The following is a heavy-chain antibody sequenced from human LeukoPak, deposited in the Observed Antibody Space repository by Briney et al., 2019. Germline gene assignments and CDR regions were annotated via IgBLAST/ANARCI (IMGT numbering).Heavy chain of an antibody. CDR2: ISSSSSYI. V-gene: IGHV3-21*01. CDR1: GFTFSSYS. Sequence: GGSLRLSCAASGFTFSSYSMNWVRQAPGKGLEWVSSISSSSSYIYYADSVKGRFTISRDNAKNSLYLQMNSLRDEDTAVYYCARSRGIAVAGTQDDYWGQGTLVTVSS. D-gene: IGHD6-19*01. CDR3: ARSRGIAVAGTQDDY. J-gene: IGHJ4*02.